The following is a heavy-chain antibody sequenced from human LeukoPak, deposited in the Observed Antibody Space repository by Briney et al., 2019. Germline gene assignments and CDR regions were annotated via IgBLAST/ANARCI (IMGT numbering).Heavy chain of an antibody. CDR2: ISGSGGST. D-gene: IGHD3-3*01. V-gene: IGHV3-23*01. CDR3: ARDQEPYYDFWSGYRYYYMDV. Sequence: PGGSLRLSCAASGFTFSSYAMSRVRQAPGKGLEWVSAISGSGGSTYYADSVKGRFTISRDNSKNTLYLQMNSLRAEDTAVYYCARDQEPYYDFWSGYRYYYMDVWGKGTTVTVSS. CDR1: GFTFSSYA. J-gene: IGHJ6*03.